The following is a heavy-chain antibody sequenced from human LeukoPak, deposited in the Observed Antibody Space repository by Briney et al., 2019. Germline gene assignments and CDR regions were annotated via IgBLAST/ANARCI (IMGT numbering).Heavy chain of an antibody. J-gene: IGHJ4*02. CDR2: MYHSGST. CDR1: GYSISSGYY. D-gene: IGHD2-21*02. Sequence: SETLSLTCTVSGYSISSGYYWGWIRQPPGKGLEWIGSMYHSGSTYYNPSLKSRVTISVDTSKNQFSLKLSSVTAADTTVYYCARGVTPFDYWGQGTLVTVSS. CDR3: ARGVTPFDY. V-gene: IGHV4-38-2*02.